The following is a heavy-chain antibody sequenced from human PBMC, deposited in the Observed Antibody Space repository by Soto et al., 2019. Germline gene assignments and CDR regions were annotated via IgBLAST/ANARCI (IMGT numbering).Heavy chain of an antibody. J-gene: IGHJ6*02. CDR3: ARYQSFDRSYYYGIGV. Sequence: QVQLVQSGAEVKKPGASVKVSCKSSGYPFTHYGITWVRQAPGQGPEWMGWISPFNGNTNYGQTLQGRVTLTTDTYTSTVYMELRSLRSDDTAVYYCARYQSFDRSYYYGIGVWGQGTTVTVSS. CDR1: GYPFTHYG. V-gene: IGHV1-18*01. CDR2: ISPFNGNT. D-gene: IGHD3-10*01.